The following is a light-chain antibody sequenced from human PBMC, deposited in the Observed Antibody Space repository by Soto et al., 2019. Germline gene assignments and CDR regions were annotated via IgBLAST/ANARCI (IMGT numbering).Light chain of an antibody. V-gene: IGKV4-1*01. CDR3: QQYYDTPST. CDR1: QSVLYSSNNNNY. Sequence: DIVMTQSPDSLAVSLGERATINCKSSQSVLYSSNNNNYIAWYQQKPGQPPKLIIYWASTRESGVPDRFSDSGSGTDFTLTISSLQAEGVAIYYCQQYYDTPSTFGQGTKVDIK. J-gene: IGKJ1*01. CDR2: WAS.